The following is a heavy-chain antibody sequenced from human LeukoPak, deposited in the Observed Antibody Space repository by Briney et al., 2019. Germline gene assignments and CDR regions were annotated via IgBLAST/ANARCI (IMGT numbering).Heavy chain of an antibody. J-gene: IGHJ4*02. CDR3: ARGCSAVRCPADY. V-gene: IGHV3-74*01. CDR2: ISPDGNIT. Sequence: GGSLRLSCAASGFTLSSYWLHWVRQAPGEGLVWVSQISPDGNITPYADSVKGRFIISRDNSKNTLYLQINALKAEDTVVYYCARGCSAVRCPADYWGQGSLVTVSS. D-gene: IGHD2-15*01. CDR1: GFTLSSYW.